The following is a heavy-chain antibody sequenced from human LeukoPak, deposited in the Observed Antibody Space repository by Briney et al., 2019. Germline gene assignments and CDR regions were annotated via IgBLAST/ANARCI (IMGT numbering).Heavy chain of an antibody. CDR3: ATIVRYSSDY. CDR1: GFTFSSYA. J-gene: IGHJ4*02. V-gene: IGHV3-23*01. Sequence: PGGSLRLSCAASGFTFSSYAMTWVRQAPGKGLEWVSRISGSGGSTYYADSVKGRFTMSRDNSKNTLYLQMNSLRAEDTAVYYCATIVRYSSDYWGQGTLVTVSS. D-gene: IGHD6-13*01. CDR2: ISGSGGST.